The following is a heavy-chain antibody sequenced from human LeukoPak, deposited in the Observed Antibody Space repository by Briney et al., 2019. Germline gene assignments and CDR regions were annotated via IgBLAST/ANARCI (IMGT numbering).Heavy chain of an antibody. CDR1: GFTVSTNY. J-gene: IGHJ4*02. CDR2: IDSGGGT. CDR3: ASYGGNSDFDY. Sequence: GGSLRLSCAASGFTVSTNYMSWVRQAPGKGLEWVSVIDSGGGTKYADSVKGRFIISRHNSKNTLYLQMNSLRAEDTAVYYCASYGGNSDFDYWGQGTLVTVSS. V-gene: IGHV3-66*01. D-gene: IGHD4-23*01.